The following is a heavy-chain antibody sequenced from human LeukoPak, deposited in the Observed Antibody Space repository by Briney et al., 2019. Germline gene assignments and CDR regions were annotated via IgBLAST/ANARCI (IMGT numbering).Heavy chain of an antibody. CDR2: IYRSDGT. Sequence: GGSLRLSCAASGFTVSTNYMSWVRQAPGKGLEWVSVIYRSDGTYYADSVKGRFTISRDNAKNSLYLQMNSLRAEDTAVYYCATQGEHSYDSNRSGYFQHWGQGTLVTVSS. CDR1: GFTVSTNY. J-gene: IGHJ1*01. D-gene: IGHD3-22*01. V-gene: IGHV3-53*01. CDR3: ATQGEHSYDSNRSGYFQH.